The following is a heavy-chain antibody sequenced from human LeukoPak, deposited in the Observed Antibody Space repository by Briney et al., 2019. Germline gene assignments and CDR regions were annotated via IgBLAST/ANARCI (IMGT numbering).Heavy chain of an antibody. V-gene: IGHV3-23*01. J-gene: IGHJ4*02. D-gene: IGHD4-17*01. Sequence: PGGSLTLSCAASGFTFSSYAMSWVRQAPGKGLEWVSAISGSGGSTYYADSVKGRFTISRDNSKNTLYLQMNSLRAEDTAVYYCAKDTSTTVTTLVDYWGQGTLVTVSS. CDR1: GFTFSSYA. CDR2: ISGSGGST. CDR3: AKDTSTTVTTLVDY.